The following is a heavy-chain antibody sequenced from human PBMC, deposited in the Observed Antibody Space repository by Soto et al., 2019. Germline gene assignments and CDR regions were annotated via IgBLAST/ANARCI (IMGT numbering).Heavy chain of an antibody. Sequence: ASVKVSSKTSGYIFTGYFIHCVRQTPGQVLQCMERIPPNSGDTKYGQTFQVIVTFTRDTSTSTVHIELSGMRSDHTALCYGARRGYGFKSLENWGQGTLVTVSS. CDR2: IPPNSGDT. D-gene: IGHD6-25*01. J-gene: IGHJ4*03. CDR3: ARRGYGFKSLEN. CDR1: GYIFTGYF. V-gene: IGHV1-2*06.